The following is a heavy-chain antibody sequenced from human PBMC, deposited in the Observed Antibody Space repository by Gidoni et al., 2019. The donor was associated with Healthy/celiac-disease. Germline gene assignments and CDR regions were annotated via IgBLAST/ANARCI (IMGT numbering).Heavy chain of an antibody. CDR3: ASFATSTSDSYGYEY. Sequence: QLQLQESGPGLVKPSETLSLTCTVSGGSISSSSYYWGWIRQPPGKGLEWIGSIYYSGSTYYNPSLKSRVTISVDTSKNQFSLKLSSVTAADTAVYYCASFATSTSDSYGYEYWGQGTLVTVSS. CDR2: IYYSGST. V-gene: IGHV4-39*01. D-gene: IGHD5-18*01. CDR1: GGSISSSSYY. J-gene: IGHJ4*02.